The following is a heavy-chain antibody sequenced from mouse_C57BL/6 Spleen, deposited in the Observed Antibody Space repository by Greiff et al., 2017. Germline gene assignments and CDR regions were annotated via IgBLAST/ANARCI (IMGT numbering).Heavy chain of an antibody. J-gene: IGHJ4*01. CDR2: IYPSDSET. V-gene: IGHV1-61*01. CDR3: ARGYYGSGDAMDY. D-gene: IGHD1-1*01. Sequence: VQLQQPGAELVRPGSSVKLSCKASGYTFTSYWMDWVKQRPGQGLEWIGNIYPSDSETHYNQKFKDKATLTVDQSSSTAYLQLSSLTSEDSAAYDYARGYYGSGDAMDYWGQGTTVTVSS. CDR1: GYTFTSYW.